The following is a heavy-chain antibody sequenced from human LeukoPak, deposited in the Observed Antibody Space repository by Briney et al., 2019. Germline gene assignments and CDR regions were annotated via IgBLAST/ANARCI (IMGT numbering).Heavy chain of an antibody. Sequence: GGSLRLSCAASGFTVSSNYMSWVCQAPGKGLEWVSVIYSGGSTYYADSVKGRFTISRDNSKNTLYLQMNSLRAEDTAVYYCARDRAPYSSSSGQVYWGQGTLVTVSS. V-gene: IGHV3-53*01. CDR2: IYSGGST. J-gene: IGHJ4*02. CDR3: ARDRAPYSSSSGQVY. D-gene: IGHD6-6*01. CDR1: GFTVSSNY.